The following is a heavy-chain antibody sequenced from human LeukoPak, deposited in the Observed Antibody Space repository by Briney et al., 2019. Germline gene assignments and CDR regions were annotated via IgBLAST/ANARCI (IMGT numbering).Heavy chain of an antibody. CDR2: MNPNRGNA. D-gene: IGHD6-13*01. Sequence: ASVKVSCKASRYTFTSYDINWVRQATGQGLGWMGWMNPNRGNAGYAQKFQGRVTMTRNTSISTAYMELSSLRSEDTAVYYCASVGIAAAGTSYYYYGMDVWGQGTTVTVSS. CDR1: RYTFTSYD. J-gene: IGHJ6*02. V-gene: IGHV1-8*01. CDR3: ASVGIAAAGTSYYYYGMDV.